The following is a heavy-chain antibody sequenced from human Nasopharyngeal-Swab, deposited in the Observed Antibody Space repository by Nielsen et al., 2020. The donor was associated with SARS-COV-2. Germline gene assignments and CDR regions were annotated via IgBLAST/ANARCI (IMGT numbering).Heavy chain of an antibody. CDR1: GFTFNDYD. V-gene: IGHV3-13*01. CDR2: VGTAGDT. J-gene: IGHJ6*01. D-gene: IGHD2-2*01. CDR3: ARVLSRTSPYRMDV. Sequence: WESLRLSCALSGFTFNDYDIYWVRQPAGAGLEWVSSVGTAGDTHYQDSVQGRFTISRENAKNSVFLQMDTLRVGDTVIYFCARVLSRTSPYRMDVWGRGTQVTVSS.